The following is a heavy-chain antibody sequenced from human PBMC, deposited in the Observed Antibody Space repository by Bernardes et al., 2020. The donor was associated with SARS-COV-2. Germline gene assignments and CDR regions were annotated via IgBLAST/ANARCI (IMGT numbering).Heavy chain of an antibody. CDR3: ARWHRAGSTSPFSMDV. D-gene: IGHD2-2*01. V-gene: IGHV1-18*01. CDR1: GYTFTSYG. CDR2: ISAYNGNT. J-gene: IGHJ6*02. Sequence: ASVKVSCKASGYTFTSYGISWVRQAPGQGLEWMGWISAYNGNTNYAQKFQGRVTITRDTSASTAYMELSSLRSEDTAVYYCARWHRAGSTSPFSMDVWGQGTTVTVSS.